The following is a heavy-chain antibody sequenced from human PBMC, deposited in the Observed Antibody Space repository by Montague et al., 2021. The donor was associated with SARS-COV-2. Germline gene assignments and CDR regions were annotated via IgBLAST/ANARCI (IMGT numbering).Heavy chain of an antibody. Sequence: SETLSLTCAVYGGSFSGYYWSWIRQPPGKGLEWIGEINHSGSTNYKPSLKSRVTISVDTSKNQFSLKLSSVTAADTAVYYCATPMVRGFSRAFDIWGQGTMVTVSS. CDR3: ATPMVRGFSRAFDI. CDR1: GGSFSGYY. V-gene: IGHV4-34*01. D-gene: IGHD3-10*01. CDR2: INHSGST. J-gene: IGHJ3*02.